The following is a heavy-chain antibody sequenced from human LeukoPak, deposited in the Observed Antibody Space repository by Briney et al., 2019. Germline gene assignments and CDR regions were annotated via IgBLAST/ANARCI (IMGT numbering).Heavy chain of an antibody. CDR1: GGSNSAYY. J-gene: IGHJ4*02. CDR2: INHSGRT. CDR3: ARTISGWYYFDY. Sequence: SETLSLTCSVSGGSNSAYYWSWIRQPPGKGLEWIGYINHSGRTDYNPSLKGRVTISVDTSKNQFSLKLSSVTAADTAVFYCARTISGWYYFDYWGQGTLVTVSS. V-gene: IGHV4-59*08. D-gene: IGHD6-13*01.